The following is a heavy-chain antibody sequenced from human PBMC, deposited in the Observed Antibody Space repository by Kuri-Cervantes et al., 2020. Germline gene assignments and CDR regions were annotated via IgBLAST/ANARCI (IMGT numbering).Heavy chain of an antibody. CDR3: ARDLWRARDYYDSSAKGHFDY. CDR1: GFTFSSYG. J-gene: IGHJ4*02. V-gene: IGHV3-33*01. CDR2: IWYDGSNK. Sequence: GGSLRLSCAASGFTFSSYGMHWVRQAPGKGLEWVAVIWYDGSNKYYADSVKGRFTISRDNSKNSLYLQMNSLRVEDTALYYCARDLWRARDYYDSSAKGHFDYWGQGTLVTVSS. D-gene: IGHD3-22*01.